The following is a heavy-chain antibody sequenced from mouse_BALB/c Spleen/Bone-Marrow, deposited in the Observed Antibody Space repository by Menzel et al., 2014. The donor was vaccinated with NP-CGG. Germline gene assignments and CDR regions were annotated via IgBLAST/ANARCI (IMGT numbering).Heavy chain of an antibody. Sequence: VQLKESGGGLVQPGGSRKLSCAASGFTFSSFGMHWVRQAPEKGLEWVAYISSGSSTIYYADTVKGRFTISRDNPKNTLFLQMTSLRSEDTAMYYCARSGYYDGSRALFDYWGQGTTLTVSS. V-gene: IGHV5-17*02. CDR3: ARSGYYDGSRALFDY. CDR2: ISSGSSTI. D-gene: IGHD1-1*01. J-gene: IGHJ2*01. CDR1: GFTFSSFG.